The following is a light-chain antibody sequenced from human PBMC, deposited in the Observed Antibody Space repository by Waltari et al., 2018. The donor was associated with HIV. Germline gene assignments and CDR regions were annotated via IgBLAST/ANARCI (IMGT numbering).Light chain of an antibody. CDR1: ALPNQY. CDR2: KDS. V-gene: IGLV3-25*03. J-gene: IGLJ1*01. Sequence: SFELTQPPSLSVFPGQTTTITCSGDALPNQYVYWYQQKSGLAPLLIIYKDSWRPSGIPELFSASSSGTTATLTISGVQAEDEADYYCQSADTSTSYDVFGTGTKVTVL. CDR3: QSADTSTSYDV.